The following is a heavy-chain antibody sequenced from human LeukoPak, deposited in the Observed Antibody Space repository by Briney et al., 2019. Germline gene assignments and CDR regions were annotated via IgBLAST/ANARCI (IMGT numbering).Heavy chain of an antibody. J-gene: IGHJ6*02. Sequence: ASVKVSCKASGYTFTSYGISWVRQAPGQGLYWMGWISAYNGNTNYAQKLQGRVTMTTDTSTSTAYMELRSLRSDDTAVYYCARDPRTTIDYYYYGMDVWGQGTTVTVSS. D-gene: IGHD4-11*01. CDR3: ARDPRTTIDYYYYGMDV. V-gene: IGHV1-18*01. CDR2: ISAYNGNT. CDR1: GYTFTSYG.